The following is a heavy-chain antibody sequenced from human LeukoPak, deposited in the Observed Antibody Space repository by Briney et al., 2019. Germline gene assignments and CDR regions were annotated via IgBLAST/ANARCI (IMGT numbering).Heavy chain of an antibody. CDR1: VGSISSYY. J-gene: IGHJ5*02. Sequence: SETLSLTCTVSVGSISSYYWSLIRQPPGKGLEWIEYIYYSGSTNYNPSLKSRVTISVDTSKNQFSLKLSSVTAADTAVYYCARQPSNYGSWFDPWGQGTLVTVSS. D-gene: IGHD4-17*01. V-gene: IGHV4-59*08. CDR3: ARQPSNYGSWFDP. CDR2: IYYSGST.